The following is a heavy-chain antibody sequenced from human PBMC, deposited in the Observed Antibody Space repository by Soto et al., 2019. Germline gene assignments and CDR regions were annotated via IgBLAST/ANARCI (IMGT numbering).Heavy chain of an antibody. D-gene: IGHD3-10*01. V-gene: IGHV3-23*01. CDR2: ISGGGGQT. CDR3: AKEGSPPFFQH. J-gene: IGHJ4*02. Sequence: GGSQRLSCAASGFTFSNYAMSWVRQAPGKGPEWVSAISGGGGQTYYLESVKGRFTISRDNSKNTVSLLLNSLRADDTAVYYCAKEGSPPFFQHWGQGTLVTV. CDR1: GFTFSNYA.